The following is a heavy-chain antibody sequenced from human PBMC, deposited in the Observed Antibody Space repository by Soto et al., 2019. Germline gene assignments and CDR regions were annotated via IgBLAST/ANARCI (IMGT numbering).Heavy chain of an antibody. J-gene: IGHJ4*02. CDR3: AHSPRITMYDY. Sequence: QITLKESGPTLVKPTQTLTLTCTFSGFSLSTNGVGVGWIRQPPGKALEWLALIYWDDDKRYSPSLKSRLTIAKDTSKNRVVLTMTNMDPVDTATYYCAHSPRITMYDYWGQGTLVTVSS. D-gene: IGHD3-10*02. CDR1: GFSLSTNGVG. V-gene: IGHV2-5*02. CDR2: IYWDDDK.